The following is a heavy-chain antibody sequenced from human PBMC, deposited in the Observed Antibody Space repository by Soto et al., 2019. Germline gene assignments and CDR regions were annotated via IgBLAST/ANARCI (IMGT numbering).Heavy chain of an antibody. CDR2: IIPILGIA. J-gene: IGHJ6*02. CDR3: ARERIGIAAATGWYYYYGMDV. D-gene: IGHD6-13*01. V-gene: IGHV1-69*08. Sequence: QVQLVQSGAEVKKPGSSVKVSCKASGGTFSSYTISWVRQAPGQGLEWMGRIIPILGIANYAQKFQGRVTITADKSTSTAYMELSSLRSDDTAVYYCARERIGIAAATGWYYYYGMDVWGQGTTVTVSS. CDR1: GGTFSSYT.